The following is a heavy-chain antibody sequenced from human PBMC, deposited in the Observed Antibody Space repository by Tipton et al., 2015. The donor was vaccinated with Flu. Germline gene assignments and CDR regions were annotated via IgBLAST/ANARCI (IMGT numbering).Heavy chain of an antibody. CDR2: ISATGNTI. CDR1: GFSFSDYY. V-gene: IGHV3-11*01. D-gene: IGHD1-26*01. CDR3: ARASSSGTYSMDAFNI. Sequence: QLVQSGGGLVKAGGSLRVSCAASGFSFSDYYMTWIRQAPGRGLEWVSYISATGNTIKYADSVKGRFTISRDNANNSLYLEMNSLRVGDTAVYYCARASSSGTYSMDAFNIWGQGTMVTVSA. J-gene: IGHJ3*02.